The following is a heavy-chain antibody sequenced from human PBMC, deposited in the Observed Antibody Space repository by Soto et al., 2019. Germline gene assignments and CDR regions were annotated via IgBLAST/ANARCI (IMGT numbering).Heavy chain of an antibody. J-gene: IGHJ6*02. CDR3: ARARVDTGIGFYHYYGLDV. V-gene: IGHV3-74*03. Sequence: EVQLVESGGGLVQPGGSLRLSCAASGFTFSSYWMHCVRQAPGKGLVWVSHIKSDGSSTTYADSVKGRFTISRDNAKNTLYLQLNSLRAEDTAVYYCARARVDTGIGFYHYYGLDVWGQGTTVTVSS. CDR1: GFTFSSYW. D-gene: IGHD5-18*01. CDR2: IKSDGSST.